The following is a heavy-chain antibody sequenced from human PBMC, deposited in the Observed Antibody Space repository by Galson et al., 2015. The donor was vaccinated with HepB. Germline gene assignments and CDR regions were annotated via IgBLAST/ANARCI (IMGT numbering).Heavy chain of an antibody. Sequence: SLRLSCAASGFSFSTYWMHWVRQAPGKGLVWVSHINNDGSSTNYADSVKGRFTISRDNAKNTLYLQMNSLRAEDTAIYYCVRDQALEPMLFDYWGQGTLVTVSS. V-gene: IGHV3-74*01. J-gene: IGHJ4*02. D-gene: IGHD1-1*01. CDR1: GFSFSTYW. CDR2: INNDGSST. CDR3: VRDQALEPMLFDY.